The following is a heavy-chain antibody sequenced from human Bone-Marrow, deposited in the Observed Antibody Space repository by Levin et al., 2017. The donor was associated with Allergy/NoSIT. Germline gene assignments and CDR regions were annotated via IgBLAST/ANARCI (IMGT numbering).Heavy chain of an antibody. D-gene: IGHD3-3*01. J-gene: IGHJ4*02. CDR1: GYNFYTFW. CDR2: IYPSDSDS. CDR3: ARLRPDDYDYWSGYYGTSLFDY. Sequence: KGGESLKISCKVSGYNFYTFWIGWVRQKPGKGLEWMGIIYPSDSDSRYNPSFQGHVTFSVDKATSTAYLRWNSLTTSDSAMYFCARLRPDDYDYWSGYYGTSLFDYWGQGTQVTVSS. V-gene: IGHV5-51*01.